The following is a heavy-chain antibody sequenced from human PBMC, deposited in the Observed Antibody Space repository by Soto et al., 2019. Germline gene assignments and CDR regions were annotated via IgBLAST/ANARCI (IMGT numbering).Heavy chain of an antibody. J-gene: IGHJ5*02. CDR3: AKENGLAAAGNRRFDP. CDR1: GFTFSSYS. Sequence: GGSLRLSGAASGFTFSSYSISWVRQAPWKGLEWVSAISGSGGSTYYADSVKGRFTISRDNSKNTLYLQMNSLRAEDTAVYYCAKENGLAAAGNRRFDPCGQGTLVTVSS. V-gene: IGHV3-23*01. CDR2: ISGSGGST. D-gene: IGHD6-13*01.